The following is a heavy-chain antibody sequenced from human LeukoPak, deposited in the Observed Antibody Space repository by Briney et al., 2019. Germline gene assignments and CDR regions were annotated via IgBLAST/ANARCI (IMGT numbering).Heavy chain of an antibody. Sequence: GGSLRLSCAASGFTFSSYAMHWVRQAPGKGLEWVSGISNSGGSTYYADSVKGRFTISRDNSKNTVYLQMNSLRAEDTAVYYCAKDVAWVAASNALNCWGQGTLVTVSS. CDR2: ISNSGGST. CDR1: GFTFSSYA. V-gene: IGHV3-23*01. J-gene: IGHJ4*02. CDR3: AKDVAWVAASNALNC. D-gene: IGHD2-15*01.